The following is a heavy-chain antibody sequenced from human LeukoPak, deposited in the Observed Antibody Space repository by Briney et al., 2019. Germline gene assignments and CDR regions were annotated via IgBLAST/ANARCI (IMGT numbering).Heavy chain of an antibody. J-gene: IGHJ3*02. Sequence: ASVKVSCKASGYTFTSYYMHWVRQAPGQGLEWMGIINPSGGSTSYAQKFQGRVTMTRDMSTSTVYMELSSLRSEDTAVYYCARGGVYGYSGSSPFAFDIWGQGTMVTVSS. D-gene: IGHD1-26*01. CDR3: ARGGVYGYSGSSPFAFDI. V-gene: IGHV1-46*01. CDR2: INPSGGST. CDR1: GYTFTSYY.